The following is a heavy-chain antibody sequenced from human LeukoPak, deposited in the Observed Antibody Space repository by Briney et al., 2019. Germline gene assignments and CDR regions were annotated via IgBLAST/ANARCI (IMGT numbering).Heavy chain of an antibody. Sequence: PGGSLRLSCAASGFTFSSYVMSWVRQAPGEGLEWVSAVIGSYTYYADSVKGRFTNSRDNSKNTLFLEMNSLRAGDTAVYYCAKGSSSSRPYYFDSWGLGTLVIVSS. J-gene: IGHJ4*02. CDR1: GFTFSSYV. CDR3: AKGSSSSRPYYFDS. CDR2: VIGSYT. D-gene: IGHD6-13*01. V-gene: IGHV3-23*01.